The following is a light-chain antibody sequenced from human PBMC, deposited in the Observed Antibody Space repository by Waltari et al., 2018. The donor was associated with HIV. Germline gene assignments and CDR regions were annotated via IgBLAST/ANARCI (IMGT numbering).Light chain of an antibody. CDR3: QSYDSGSSGSV. Sequence: QSLLTQPPSVSGAPGQRVTISCPGRSSNIGAGSPVHWYHPVPGTAPKLVSYANNNRASGVPDRCSGSKFGPSASLAITGLQAEDEGTYYCQSYDSGSSGSVFGGGTKLTVL. V-gene: IGLV1-40*01. CDR1: SSNIGAGSP. CDR2: ANN. J-gene: IGLJ2*01.